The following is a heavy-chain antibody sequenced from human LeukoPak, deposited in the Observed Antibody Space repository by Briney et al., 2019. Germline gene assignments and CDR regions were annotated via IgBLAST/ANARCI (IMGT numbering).Heavy chain of an antibody. V-gene: IGHV4-39*07. Sequence: SETLSLTCTVSGGSISSSSYYWGWIRQPPGKGLEWIGSIYYSGSTYYNPSLKSRVTISVDTSKNQFSLKLSSVTAADTAVYYCARAGSWSRSGDAFDIWGQGTMVTVSS. CDR3: ARAGSWSRSGDAFDI. J-gene: IGHJ3*02. CDR1: GGSISSSSYY. D-gene: IGHD6-13*01. CDR2: IYYSGST.